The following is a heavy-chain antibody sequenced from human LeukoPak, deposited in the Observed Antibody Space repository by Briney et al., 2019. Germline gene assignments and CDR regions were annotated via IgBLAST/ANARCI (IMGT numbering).Heavy chain of an antibody. J-gene: IGHJ6*03. CDR1: GASVTTYY. D-gene: IGHD3-22*01. CDR3: AREAVYYYDSSGYHPYYYYYMDV. V-gene: IGHV4-4*07. Sequence: SETLSLTCTVSGASVTTYYWSWIRQPPGKGLEWIGRIYTSGSTNYNPSLKSRVTMSVDTSKNQFSLKLSSVTAADTAVYYCAREAVYYYDSSGYHPYYYYYMDVWGKGTTVTISS. CDR2: IYTSGST.